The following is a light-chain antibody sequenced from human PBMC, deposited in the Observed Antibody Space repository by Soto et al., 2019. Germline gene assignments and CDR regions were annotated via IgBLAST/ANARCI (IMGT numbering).Light chain of an antibody. CDR1: QVISSY. CDR2: AAS. Sequence: DIQMTQSPSSLSASVGDRVTITCRASQVISSYLNWYQQKPGKAPKLLIYAASSLQSGVPSRFSGSGSGTDFTLTISSLQPEDCATYYCQQTYSTPWTFGQGTKVDIK. CDR3: QQTYSTPWT. V-gene: IGKV1-39*01. J-gene: IGKJ1*01.